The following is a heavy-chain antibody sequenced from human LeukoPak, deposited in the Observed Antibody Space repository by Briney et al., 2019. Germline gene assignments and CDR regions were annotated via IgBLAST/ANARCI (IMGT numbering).Heavy chain of an antibody. D-gene: IGHD3-10*01. CDR1: GGSISSSTYY. V-gene: IGHV4-39*07. CDR2: IYYSGST. J-gene: IGHJ4*02. CDR3: ARDSYYYGSGIGFDY. Sequence: SETLSLTCTVSGGSISSSTYYWGWVRQPPGKGLEWIGSIYYSGSTYYNPSLKSRVTISVDTSKNQFSLKLSSVTAADTAVYYCARDSYYYGSGIGFDYWGQGTLVTVSS.